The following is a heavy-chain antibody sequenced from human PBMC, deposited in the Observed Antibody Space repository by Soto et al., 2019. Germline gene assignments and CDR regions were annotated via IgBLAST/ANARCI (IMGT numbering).Heavy chain of an antibody. Sequence: QVQLMQSGAEVKKPGASVKVSCKASGYTFTTYYMHWVRQAPGQGLEWMGIINPSGGGTNYAQKFQDRVTMTRDTSTSTVYMQLSSLRSEDTAVYYXXXEGXGXXXXRNFDYWGQGTLLTVSS. J-gene: IGHJ4*02. CDR1: GYTFTTYY. CDR3: XXEGXGXXXXRNFDY. V-gene: IGHV1-46*01. CDR2: INPSGGGT.